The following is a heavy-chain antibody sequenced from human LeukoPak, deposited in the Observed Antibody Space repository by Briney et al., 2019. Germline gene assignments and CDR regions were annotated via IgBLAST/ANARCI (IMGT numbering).Heavy chain of an antibody. CDR3: ARGRGPVIVVVPAAIPVRFDY. J-gene: IGHJ4*02. Sequence: SETLSLTCAVYGGSFSGYYWSWIRQPPGKGLEWIGEINHSGSTNYNPSLKSRVTISVDTSKNQFSLKLSSVTAADTAVYYCARGRGPVIVVVPAAIPVRFDYWAREPWSPSPQ. V-gene: IGHV4-34*01. CDR2: INHSGST. D-gene: IGHD2-2*02. CDR1: GGSFSGYY.